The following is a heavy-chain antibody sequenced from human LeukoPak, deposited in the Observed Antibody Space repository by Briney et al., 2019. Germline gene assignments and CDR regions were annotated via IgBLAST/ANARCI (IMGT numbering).Heavy chain of an antibody. CDR2: INHSGST. J-gene: IGHJ6*02. V-gene: IGHV4-34*01. D-gene: IGHD6-13*01. Sequence: SETLSLTCAAYGGSFSGYYWSWIRQPPGKGLEWIGEINHSGSTNYNPSLKSRVTISVDTSKNQFSLKLSSVTAADTAVYYCARYSSSWYYYGMDVWGQGTTVTVSS. CDR1: GGSFSGYY. CDR3: ARYSSSWYYYGMDV.